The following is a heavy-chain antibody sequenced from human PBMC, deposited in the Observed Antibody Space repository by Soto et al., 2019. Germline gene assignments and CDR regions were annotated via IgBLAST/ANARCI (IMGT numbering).Heavy chain of an antibody. CDR2: ISSNGGST. Sequence: PGRPLRLSWAASEFTFGNYAMHWVRQAPGKGLEYVSAISSNGGSTYYANSVKGRFTISRDNSKNTLYLQMGSLRAEDMAVYYCARVNQWLRFYYFDYWGQGTLVTVSS. D-gene: IGHD5-12*01. CDR3: ARVNQWLRFYYFDY. V-gene: IGHV3-64*01. J-gene: IGHJ4*02. CDR1: EFTFGNYA.